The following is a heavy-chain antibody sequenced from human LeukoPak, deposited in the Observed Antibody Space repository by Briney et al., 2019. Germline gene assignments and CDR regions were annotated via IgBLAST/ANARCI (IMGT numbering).Heavy chain of an antibody. D-gene: IGHD4-17*01. CDR2: IYHSGST. CDR1: GGSISSGSYY. Sequence: NPSQTLSLTCTVSGGSISSGSYYWSWIRQPPGKGLEWIGSIYHSGSTYYNPSLKSRVTISVDTSKNQFSLKLSSVTAADTAVYYCARLIISYGRFDYWGQGTLVTVSS. V-gene: IGHV4-39*07. CDR3: ARLIISYGRFDY. J-gene: IGHJ4*02.